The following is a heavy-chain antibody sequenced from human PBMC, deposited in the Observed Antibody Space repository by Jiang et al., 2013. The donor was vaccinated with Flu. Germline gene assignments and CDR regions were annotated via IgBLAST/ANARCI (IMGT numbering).Heavy chain of an antibody. D-gene: IGHD3-10*01. CDR2: IYYSGST. V-gene: IGHV4-39*01. Sequence: GSGLVKPSETLSLTCTVSGDSISSGSYYWAWIRQPPGKGLEWLGSIYYSGSTYSNPSLKSRVTISVDTSKSQFSLKVRSVTAADTAVYYCARCSPGRYSYYYYGMDVWGKGTTVTVSS. J-gene: IGHJ6*04. CDR1: GDSISSGSYY. CDR3: ARCSPGRYSYYYYGMDV.